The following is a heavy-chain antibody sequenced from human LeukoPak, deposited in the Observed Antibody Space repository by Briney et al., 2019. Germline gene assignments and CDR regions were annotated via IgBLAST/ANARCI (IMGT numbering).Heavy chain of an antibody. J-gene: IGHJ4*02. V-gene: IGHV4-59*01. Sequence: SETLSLTCTVSGGSISNYYWSWIRQPPGKGLVWIGYIYYSGSANYNPSLKSRVTISVDTSKNQFSLKLSSVTAADTAVYYCARRRGYDSSGYYYNWGQGTLVTVSS. CDR2: IYYSGSA. CDR1: GGSISNYY. D-gene: IGHD3-22*01. CDR3: ARRRGYDSSGYYYN.